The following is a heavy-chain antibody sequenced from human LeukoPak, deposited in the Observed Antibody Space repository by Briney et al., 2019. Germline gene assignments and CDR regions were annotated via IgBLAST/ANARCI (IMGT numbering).Heavy chain of an antibody. CDR1: GFAFSSYS. D-gene: IGHD3-9*01. CDR3: ARDTYDILTGYSTPYY. Sequence: PGGSLRLSCAASGFAFSSYSMNWVRQAPGKGLEWVSSISSSSSYIYYADSVKGRFTISRDNAKNSLYLQMNSLRAEDTAVYYCARDTYDILTGYSTPYYWGQGTLVTVSS. CDR2: ISSSSSYI. V-gene: IGHV3-21*01. J-gene: IGHJ4*02.